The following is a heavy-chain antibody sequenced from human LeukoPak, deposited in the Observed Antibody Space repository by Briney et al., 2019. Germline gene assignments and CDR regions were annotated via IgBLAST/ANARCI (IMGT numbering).Heavy chain of an antibody. CDR1: GYTFTSYG. CDR2: ISAYNGNT. Sequence: ASVTVSCMASGYTFTSYGISWVRQAPGQGLEWMGWISAYNGNTNYAQTLQGRVTMTTDTSTSTAYMELRSLRSDDTAVYYCAKSLYSGSYTGLDYWGQGTLVTVSS. V-gene: IGHV1-18*01. CDR3: AKSLYSGSYTGLDY. D-gene: IGHD1-26*01. J-gene: IGHJ4*02.